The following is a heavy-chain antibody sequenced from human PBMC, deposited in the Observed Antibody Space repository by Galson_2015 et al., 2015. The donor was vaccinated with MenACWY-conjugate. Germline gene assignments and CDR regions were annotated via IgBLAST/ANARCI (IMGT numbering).Heavy chain of an antibody. CDR2: IKQDGSGK. Sequence: FTFSNSWMGWVRQAPGKGLEWVANIKQDGSGKYYVDSVKGRFIISRDNAKNSLFLQMDSLRAEDTALYYCARAKEQWLSKTFDLWGQGTMVTVSS. V-gene: IGHV3-7*01. CDR1: FTFSNSW. D-gene: IGHD6-19*01. CDR3: ARAKEQWLSKTFDL. J-gene: IGHJ3*01.